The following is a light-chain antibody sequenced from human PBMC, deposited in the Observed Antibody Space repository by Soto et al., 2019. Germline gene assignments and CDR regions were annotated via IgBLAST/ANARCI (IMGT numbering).Light chain of an antibody. J-gene: IGKJ1*01. V-gene: IGKV3-11*01. CDR2: DTS. Sequence: EIVLTQSPATLSLSPGEGATLSCRASQSVSSYLAWYQQKPGQAPRLLIYDTSNRATGIPARFSGSGSGTDFTLIISSLEPEDFAVYYCQQRSNWPVTFGLGTMVEV. CDR1: QSVSSY. CDR3: QQRSNWPVT.